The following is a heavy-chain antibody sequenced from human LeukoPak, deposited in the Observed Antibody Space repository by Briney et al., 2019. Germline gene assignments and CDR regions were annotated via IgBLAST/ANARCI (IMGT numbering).Heavy chain of an antibody. CDR2: IYPGDSDT. Sequence: PVGSLRLSCKGSGYSFTSYWIGWVRQMPGKGLEWMGIIYPGDSDTRYSPSFQGQVTISADKSISTAYLQWSSLKASDTAMYYCARAVRGVIISKAKYYFDYWGQGTLVTVSS. D-gene: IGHD3-10*01. CDR1: GYSFTSYW. V-gene: IGHV5-51*01. J-gene: IGHJ4*02. CDR3: ARAVRGVIISKAKYYFDY.